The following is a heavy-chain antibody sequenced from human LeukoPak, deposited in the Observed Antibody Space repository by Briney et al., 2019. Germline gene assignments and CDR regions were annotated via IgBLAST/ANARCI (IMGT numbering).Heavy chain of an antibody. Sequence: PGGSLRLSCAPSGFSFTNYWTKWVRQAPGKGLEWVANINEDESQKYHVDSVTGRFTISRDNAKNSLYLQMNSLRAEDTAVYYCARGHHTRGLYDYWGQGTLVTVSS. CDR1: GFSFTNYW. D-gene: IGHD3-10*01. CDR3: ARGHHTRGLYDY. J-gene: IGHJ4*02. CDR2: INEDESQK. V-gene: IGHV3-7*01.